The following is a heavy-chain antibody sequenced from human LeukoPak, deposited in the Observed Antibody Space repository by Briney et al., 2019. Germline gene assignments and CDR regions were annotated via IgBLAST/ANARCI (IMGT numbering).Heavy chain of an antibody. J-gene: IGHJ1*01. V-gene: IGHV3-73*01. CDR2: IIRKVDSYMT. CDR1: GFSFGDST. D-gene: IGHD6-19*01. CDR3: VGGPNGWTEYFEH. Sequence: GGSLRLSCAPSGFSFGDSTMHWVRQASGKGLEWVARIIRKVDSYMTAYAESVEGRFTISRDDSDSRAYPQMNSLKTEDTAVYYCVGGPNGWTEYFEHWGQGALVTVSS.